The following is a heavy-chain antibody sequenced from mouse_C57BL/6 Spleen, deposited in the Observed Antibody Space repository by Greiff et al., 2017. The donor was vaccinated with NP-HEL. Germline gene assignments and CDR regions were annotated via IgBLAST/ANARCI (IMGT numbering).Heavy chain of an antibody. D-gene: IGHD2-5*01. CDR1: GYTFTDYE. J-gene: IGHJ4*01. CDR3: TKGDSKNYAMDY. Sequence: VQLQQSGAELVRPGASVTLSCKASGYTFTDYEMHWVKQTPVHGLEWIGAIDPETGGTAYNQKFKGKAILTADKSSSTAYMELRSLTSEDSAVYYCTKGDSKNYAMDYWGQGTSVTVSS. V-gene: IGHV1-15*01. CDR2: IDPETGGT.